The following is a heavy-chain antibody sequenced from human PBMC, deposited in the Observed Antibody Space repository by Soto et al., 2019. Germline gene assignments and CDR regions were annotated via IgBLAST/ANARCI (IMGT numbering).Heavy chain of an antibody. Sequence: QVQLVQSGAEVKKPGASVKVSCKASGYTFTSYGISWVRQAPGQGLEWMGWISAYNGNTNYAQKLQGRVTMTTDTSTSTAYMELRSLRSADTAVYYCASSYCGGDCSVFYYYYGMDVWGQGTTVTVSS. J-gene: IGHJ6*02. V-gene: IGHV1-18*01. CDR1: GYTFTSYG. CDR2: ISAYNGNT. CDR3: ASSYCGGDCSVFYYYYGMDV. D-gene: IGHD2-21*02.